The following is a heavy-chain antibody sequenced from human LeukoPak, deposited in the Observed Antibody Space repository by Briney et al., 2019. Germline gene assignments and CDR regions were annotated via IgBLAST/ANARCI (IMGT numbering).Heavy chain of an antibody. Sequence: SETLSLTCTVSGGSISSYYWSWIRQPPGKGLEWIGYIYYSGSTNYNPSLKSRVTISVDTSKNQFSLKLRSVTAADTAVYYCARSYYDILTGYFPRAEYFQHWGQGTLVTVSS. CDR2: IYYSGST. CDR3: ARSYYDILTGYFPRAEYFQH. J-gene: IGHJ1*01. D-gene: IGHD3-9*01. V-gene: IGHV4-59*01. CDR1: GGSISSYY.